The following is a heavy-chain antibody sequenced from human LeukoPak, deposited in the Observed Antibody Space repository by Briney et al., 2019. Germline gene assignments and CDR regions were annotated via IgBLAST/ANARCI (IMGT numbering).Heavy chain of an antibody. CDR1: GFTFSTYA. V-gene: IGHV3-23*01. D-gene: IGHD3-22*01. Sequence: GGSLRLSCAASGFTFSTYAMSWVRQAPGKGLEWASTISGSGGRTYYADSVKGRFTISRDNSKNTLYLQMNSLRAEDTAVYYCAREGYDSSGYYFDYWGQGTLVTVSS. CDR3: AREGYDSSGYYFDY. CDR2: ISGSGGRT. J-gene: IGHJ4*02.